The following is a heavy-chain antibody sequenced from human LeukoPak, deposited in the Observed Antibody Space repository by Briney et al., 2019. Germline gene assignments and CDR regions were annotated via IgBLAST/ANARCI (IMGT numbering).Heavy chain of an antibody. Sequence: GGSLRLSCAASGFTFSSYGMHWVRQAPGKGLEWVAVISYDGSNKYYADSVKGRFTISRDNSKNTLYLQMNSLRAEDTAVYYCAKVGAPTTGTPWGKSYYYGMDVWAKGTTVTVS. V-gene: IGHV3-30*18. CDR1: GFTFSSYG. CDR3: AKVGAPTTGTPWGKSYYYGMDV. D-gene: IGHD1-1*01. J-gene: IGHJ6*04. CDR2: ISYDGSNK.